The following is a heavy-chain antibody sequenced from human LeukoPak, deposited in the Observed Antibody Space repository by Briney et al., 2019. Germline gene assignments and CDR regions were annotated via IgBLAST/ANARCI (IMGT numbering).Heavy chain of an antibody. V-gene: IGHV4-30-4*07. D-gene: IGHD6-13*01. CDR1: GGSISSGGYS. Sequence: PSETLSLTCAVSGGSISSGGYSWSWIRQPPGTAMEFIAYIYYTGNTYFNPSLKSRVTISVDTSKNQFSLKLSSATAADTAVYYCARVLAAAGNNWFDPWGQGTLVTVSS. J-gene: IGHJ5*02. CDR2: IYYTGNT. CDR3: ARVLAAAGNNWFDP.